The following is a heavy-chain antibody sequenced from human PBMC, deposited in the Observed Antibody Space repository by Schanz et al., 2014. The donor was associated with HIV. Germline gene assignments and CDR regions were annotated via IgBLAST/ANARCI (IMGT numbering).Heavy chain of an antibody. V-gene: IGHV3-23*01. Sequence: EVHLLESGGGLVKPGGSLRLSCVSSGFPFDNYVMTWVRQTPGKGLEWVSDISGSGSTTHYAVSVKGRFTISRDNAKNTLYLQMNSLRAEDTAVYYCARESASLSTVFDYWGQGTLVTVSS. J-gene: IGHJ4*02. D-gene: IGHD4-17*01. CDR1: GFPFDNYV. CDR2: ISGSGSTT. CDR3: ARESASLSTVFDY.